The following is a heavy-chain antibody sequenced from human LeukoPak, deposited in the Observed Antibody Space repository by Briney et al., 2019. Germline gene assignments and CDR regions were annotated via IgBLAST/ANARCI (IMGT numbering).Heavy chain of an antibody. CDR2: ISAYNGNT. V-gene: IGHV1-18*01. CDR1: GYTFTSYG. Sequence: ASVKVSCKASGYTFTSYGISWVRQAPGQGLEWMGWISAYNGNTNYAQKFQGRVTMTRDTSISTAYMELSRLRSDDTAVYYCARDRSTGITMVRGVIWWFDPWGQGTLVTVSS. J-gene: IGHJ5*02. D-gene: IGHD3-10*01. CDR3: ARDRSTGITMVRGVIWWFDP.